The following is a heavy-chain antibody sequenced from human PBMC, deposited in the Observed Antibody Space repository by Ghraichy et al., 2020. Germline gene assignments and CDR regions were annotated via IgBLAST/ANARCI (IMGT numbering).Heavy chain of an antibody. CDR3: ARGNGGSFLGWFDP. CDR2: ILYSGST. J-gene: IGHJ5*02. Sequence: SQTLSLTCAASGFTFSSYWMSWVRQAPGKGPEWIGYILYSGSTYYNPSLKSLVTLSVDTSKNQFSLKLSSVTAADTAVYYCARGNGGSFLGWFDPWGQGTLVTVSS. CDR1: GFTFSSYW. V-gene: IGHV4-31*01. D-gene: IGHD1-26*01.